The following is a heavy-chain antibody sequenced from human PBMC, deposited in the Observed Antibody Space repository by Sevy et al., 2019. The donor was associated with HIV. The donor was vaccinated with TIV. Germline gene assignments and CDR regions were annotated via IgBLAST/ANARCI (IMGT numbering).Heavy chain of an antibody. CDR1: GDSIDSYGSY. D-gene: IGHD5-12*01. CDR2: IYYTGTT. CDR3: ATKGVAVDAFDI. Sequence: SETLSLTCSVSGDSIDSYGSYWGWIRQPPGKGREWIGSIYYTGTTYYNPSLKSRATIHVDTSKNEFSLKMAFVTAADTAVYYCATKGVAVDAFDIRGQGTMVTVSS. V-gene: IGHV4-39*01. J-gene: IGHJ3*02.